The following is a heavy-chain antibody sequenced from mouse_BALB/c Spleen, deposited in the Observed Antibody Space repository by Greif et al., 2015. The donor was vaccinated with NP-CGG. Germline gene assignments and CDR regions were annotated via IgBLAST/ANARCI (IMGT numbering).Heavy chain of an antibody. J-gene: IGHJ4*01. CDR2: ISGGGGST. D-gene: IGHD2-3*01. CDR3: ARRKGYDPAMDY. Sequence: EVKLQESGGGLVKPGGSLKLSCAASGFAFSSYDMSWVRQTPEKRLEWVAYISGGGGSTYYPDTVKGRFTISRDNAKNTLYRQMSSLKSEDTAMYYCARRKGYDPAMDYWGQGTSVTVAS. V-gene: IGHV5-12-1*01. CDR1: GFAFSSYD.